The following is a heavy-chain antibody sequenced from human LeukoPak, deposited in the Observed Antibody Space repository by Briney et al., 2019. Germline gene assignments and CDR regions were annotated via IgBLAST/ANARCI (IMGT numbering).Heavy chain of an antibody. D-gene: IGHD2-21*02. V-gene: IGHV5-51*01. CDR3: AIPPGYCGNDCSFDH. J-gene: IGHJ4*02. CDR2: IYPGDYVT. CDR1: GYSFSNYW. Sequence: ESLKISCEGSGYSFSNYWIGWVRQMPGKGLEWMGIIYPGDYVTRYSPSFQGLVTISVDKSISTAYLQWSSLKASDTAMYYCAIPPGYCGNDCSFDHWGQGTLVTVSS.